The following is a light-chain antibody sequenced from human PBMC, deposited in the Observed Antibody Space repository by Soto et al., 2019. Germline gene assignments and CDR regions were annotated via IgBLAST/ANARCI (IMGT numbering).Light chain of an antibody. CDR1: SSNIGTTYD. CDR3: QSYDSSLRAHDV. V-gene: IGLV1-40*01. Sequence: QSVLTQPPSVSGAPGQRVTISCTGSSSNIGTTYDVQWYQQLPGTAPKLLIYGNSNRPSGVPDRFSGSKSGTSASLAITGLHADDEADYYCQSYDSSLRAHDVFGTWTKVTVL. CDR2: GNS. J-gene: IGLJ1*01.